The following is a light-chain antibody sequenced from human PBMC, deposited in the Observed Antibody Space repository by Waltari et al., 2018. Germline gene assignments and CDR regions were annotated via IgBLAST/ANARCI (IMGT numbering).Light chain of an antibody. CDR3: QHRKT. J-gene: IGKJ2*01. CDR1: QSVSNN. Sequence: EIVLTQSPATLSLSPGERVTLYCRASQSVSNNLAWYQRTPGQAPRLLVYDASNRATDSPARFSGSGSGTDFTLTISSLEPEDFAVYYCQHRKTVGQGTKLEIK. V-gene: IGKV3-11*01. CDR2: DAS.